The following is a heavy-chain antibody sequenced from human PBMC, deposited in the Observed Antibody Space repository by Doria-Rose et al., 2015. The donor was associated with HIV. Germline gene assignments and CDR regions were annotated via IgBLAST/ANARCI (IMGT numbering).Heavy chain of an antibody. J-gene: IGHJ4*02. Sequence: QVQLQESGGGVVQPGRSLRLSCAASGFTFSSYALHWVRQAPGKGLEWVATIAFDGSENHYIESVKGRFTVSRDNSRNSLYLQMNSQRPEDTAVYYCARDSDSSGWYVPYDYWGQGTLVAVSS. D-gene: IGHD6-19*01. V-gene: IGHV3-30-3*01. CDR1: GFTFSSYA. CDR3: ARDSDSSGWYVPYDY. CDR2: IAFDGSEN.